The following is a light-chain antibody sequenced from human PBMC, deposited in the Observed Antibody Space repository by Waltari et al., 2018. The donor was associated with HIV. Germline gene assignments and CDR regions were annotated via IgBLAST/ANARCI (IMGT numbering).Light chain of an antibody. CDR2: DAS. Sequence: DIAMTQSPATLSVSPGERVTLSCRASQSFSSNLAWYQQKPGQAPRLLIYDASTRATGLPARFSGSGSGTEFTLTISSLQSEDVAVYYCQQYNNWPQTFGQGTKVETK. CDR3: QQYNNWPQT. J-gene: IGKJ1*01. V-gene: IGKV3-15*01. CDR1: QSFSSN.